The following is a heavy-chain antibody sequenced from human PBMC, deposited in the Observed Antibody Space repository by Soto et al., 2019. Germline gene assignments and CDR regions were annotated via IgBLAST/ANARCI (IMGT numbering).Heavy chain of an antibody. J-gene: IGHJ4*02. CDR1: GFTFINFG. D-gene: IGHD5-12*01. Sequence: PGGSLRLSCSASGFTFINFGMRWVRQAPGKGLEWIASISGRGSSSYYADSVKGRFTISRDNYRNTLFLQIYNLTVEDTAVYYCAKEMLASISRPFDYWGQGSLVTVS. CDR3: AKEMLASISRPFDY. V-gene: IGHV3-23*01. CDR2: ISGRGSSS.